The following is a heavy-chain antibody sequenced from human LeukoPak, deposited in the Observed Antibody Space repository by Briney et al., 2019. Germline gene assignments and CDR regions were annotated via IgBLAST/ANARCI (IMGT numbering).Heavy chain of an antibody. Sequence: ASVKVSCKASGYTFTGYHMHWVRQAPGQGLEWMGGIIPIFGTANYAQKFQGRVTMTRDTSTSTVYMELSSLRSEDTAVYCCAREGYDSSGYYYYFDYWGQGTLVTVSS. CDR3: AREGYDSSGYYYYFDY. D-gene: IGHD3-22*01. J-gene: IGHJ4*02. CDR1: GYTFTGYH. V-gene: IGHV1-46*01. CDR2: IIPIFGTA.